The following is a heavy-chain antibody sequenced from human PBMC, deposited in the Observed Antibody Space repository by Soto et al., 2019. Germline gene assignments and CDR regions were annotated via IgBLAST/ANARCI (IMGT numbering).Heavy chain of an antibody. CDR2: INPGGRIT. V-gene: IGHV3-74*01. J-gene: IGHJ4*02. D-gene: IGHD2-8*01. Sequence: EEQLVESGGGLVQPGGSLRLSCAASGFTFSSYWMHWVRQAPGKGLVWVSRINPGGRITAYADSVMGRFTISRDNAKNTLYLQMNTLRGDDTAVYYGARVPTGKYGVWNYWGQGTLVTVSS. CDR1: GFTFSSYW. CDR3: ARVPTGKYGVWNY.